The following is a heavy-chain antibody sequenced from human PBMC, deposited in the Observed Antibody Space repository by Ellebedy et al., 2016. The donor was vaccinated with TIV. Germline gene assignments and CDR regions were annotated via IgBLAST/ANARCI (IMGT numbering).Heavy chain of an antibody. CDR1: GGSISSGGYY. Sequence: SETLSLXXTVSGGSISSGGYYWSWIRQHPGKGLEWIGYIYYSGSTYYNPSLKSRVTISVDTSKNQFSLKLSSVTAADTAVYYCARHPRREGFDYWGQGTLVTVSS. V-gene: IGHV4-39*01. CDR3: ARHPRREGFDY. J-gene: IGHJ4*02. CDR2: IYYSGST. D-gene: IGHD6-6*01.